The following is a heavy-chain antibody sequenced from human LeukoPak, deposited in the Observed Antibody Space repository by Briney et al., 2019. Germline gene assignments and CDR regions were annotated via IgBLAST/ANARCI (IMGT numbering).Heavy chain of an antibody. Sequence: GGSLRLSCAASGFTFDDYAMHWVRQAPGKGLEWVSGISWNSGSIGYADSVKGRFTISRDNAKNSLYLQMNSLRAEDTALYYCAKGRERYFRYFIDYWGQGTLVTVSS. V-gene: IGHV3-9*01. J-gene: IGHJ4*02. CDR3: AKGRERYFRYFIDY. D-gene: IGHD3-9*01. CDR2: ISWNSGSI. CDR1: GFTFDDYA.